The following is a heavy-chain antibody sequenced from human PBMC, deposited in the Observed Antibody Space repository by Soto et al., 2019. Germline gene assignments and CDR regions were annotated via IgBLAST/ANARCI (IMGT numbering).Heavy chain of an antibody. CDR3: ARAAYGSGGYYYYYGMDV. D-gene: IGHD3-10*01. CDR1: GGSISSYY. J-gene: IGHJ6*02. CDR2: IYYSGST. Sequence: PSETLSLTCTVSGGSISSYYWSWIRQPPGKGLEWIGYIYYSGSTNYNPSPKSRVTISVDTSKNQFSLKLSSVTAADTAVYYCARAAYGSGGYYYYYGMDVWGQGTTVTVSS. V-gene: IGHV4-59*01.